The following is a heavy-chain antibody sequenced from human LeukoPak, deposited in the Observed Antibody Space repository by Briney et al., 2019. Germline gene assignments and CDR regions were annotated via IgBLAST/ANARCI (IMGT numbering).Heavy chain of an antibody. V-gene: IGHV3-74*01. Sequence: GGSLRLSCAASGFTFSSYAMSWVRQAPGKGLVWVSRISTEGGNTAYADSVKGRFTVSRDNGRNTLYLQMNSLRAEDTALYYCAKDPTAMVTSAFDYWGQGTLVTVSS. CDR2: ISTEGGNT. CDR1: GFTFSSYA. D-gene: IGHD5-18*01. CDR3: AKDPTAMVTSAFDY. J-gene: IGHJ4*02.